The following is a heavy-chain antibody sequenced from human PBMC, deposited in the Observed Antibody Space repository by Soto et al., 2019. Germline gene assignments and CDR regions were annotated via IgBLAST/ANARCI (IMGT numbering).Heavy chain of an antibody. Sequence: GASVKVSCKASGYTFTSYDINWVRQATGQGLEWMGWMNPNSGNTGYAQKFQGRVTMTRNTSISTAYMELSSLRSEDTAMYYCARLPVLRYFGGYGMDVWRQGTTVTVSS. D-gene: IGHD3-9*01. J-gene: IGHJ6*02. CDR2: MNPNSGNT. CDR3: ARLPVLRYFGGYGMDV. CDR1: GYTFTSYD. V-gene: IGHV1-8*01.